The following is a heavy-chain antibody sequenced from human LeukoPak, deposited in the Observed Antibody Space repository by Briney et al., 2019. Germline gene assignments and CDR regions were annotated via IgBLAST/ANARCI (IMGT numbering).Heavy chain of an antibody. CDR2: ISRDSITT. Sequence: GGSLRLSCAASGFTFSFYNMNWVRQAPGKGLEWVSYISRDSITTYYADSVKGRFTISRDNAKNSLYLQMNSLGDEDTAVYFCARDLLDYWGQGTLVTVSP. V-gene: IGHV3-48*02. CDR1: GFTFSFYN. CDR3: ARDLLDY. J-gene: IGHJ4*02.